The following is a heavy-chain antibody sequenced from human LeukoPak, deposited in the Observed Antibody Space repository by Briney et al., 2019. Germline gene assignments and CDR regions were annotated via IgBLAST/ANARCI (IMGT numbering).Heavy chain of an antibody. CDR1: GGSFSGYY. J-gene: IGHJ3*02. CDR3: ARGYSSGSQAFDI. Sequence: SETLSLTCAVYGGSFSGYYWSWIRQPPGKGLEWIGEINHSGSTNYNPSLKSRVTISVDTSKNQFSLKLSSVTAADTAVYYCARGYSSGSQAFDIWGQGTMVTVSS. D-gene: IGHD3-22*01. V-gene: IGHV4-34*01. CDR2: INHSGST.